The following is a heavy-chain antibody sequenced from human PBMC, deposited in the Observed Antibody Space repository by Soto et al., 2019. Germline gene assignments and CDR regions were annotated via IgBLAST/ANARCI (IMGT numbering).Heavy chain of an antibody. CDR3: ARHWGFWADY. CDR1: GGSISSYY. D-gene: IGHD3-16*01. J-gene: IGHJ4*02. V-gene: IGHV4-59*08. CDR2: IYYSGST. Sequence: QVQLQESGPGLVKPSETLSLTCTVSGGSISSYYWGWIRQPPGKGLEWIGYIYYSGSTNYNPPLKSRVTISVDTSKNQFSLKLSSVTAADTAVYYCARHWGFWADYWGQGTLVTVSS.